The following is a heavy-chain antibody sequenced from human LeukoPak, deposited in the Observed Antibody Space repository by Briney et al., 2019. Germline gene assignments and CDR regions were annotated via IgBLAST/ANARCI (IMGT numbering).Heavy chain of an antibody. V-gene: IGHV4-59*01. J-gene: IGHJ4*02. Sequence: SETLSLTCTVSGGSISSDYWSWIRQAPGKGLEWIGYISYTESTNYNPSLKSRVTISVDMSKRQFSLKLSSVTAADTAVYYCARGIPKPDPIVVVPAAIRVAQAFDYWGQGTLITVSS. CDR2: ISYTEST. D-gene: IGHD2-2*01. CDR1: GGSISSDY. CDR3: ARGIPKPDPIVVVPAAIRVAQAFDY.